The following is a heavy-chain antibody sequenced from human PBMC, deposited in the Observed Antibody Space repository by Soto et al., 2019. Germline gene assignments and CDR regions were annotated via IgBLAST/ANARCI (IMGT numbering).Heavy chain of an antibody. J-gene: IGHJ5*02. CDR3: ARERIAAAVNWFDP. CDR2: TYYRSKWYN. D-gene: IGHD6-13*01. V-gene: IGHV6-1*01. Sequence: SQTLSLTCAISGDSVSSNSAAWNWIRQSPSRGLEWLGRTYYRSKWYNEYAVSVKGRIIINPDTSRNQFSLKLSSVTAADTAVYYCARERIAAAVNWFDPWGQGTLVTVSS. CDR1: GDSVSSNSAA.